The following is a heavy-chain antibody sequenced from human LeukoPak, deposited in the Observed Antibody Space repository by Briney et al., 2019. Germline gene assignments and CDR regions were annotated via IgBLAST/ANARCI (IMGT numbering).Heavy chain of an antibody. D-gene: IGHD6-19*01. V-gene: IGHV3-15*01. J-gene: IGHJ6*04. CDR3: TTDGWPVVPSPPNYYYGMDV. CDR1: GFTFSNAW. Sequence: GGSLRLSCAASGFTFSNAWMSWVRQAPGKGLGWVGRIKSKTDGGTTDYAAPVKGRFTISRDDSKNTLYLQMNSLKTEDTAVYYCTTDGWPVVPSPPNYYYGMDVWGKGTTVTVSS. CDR2: IKSKTDGGTT.